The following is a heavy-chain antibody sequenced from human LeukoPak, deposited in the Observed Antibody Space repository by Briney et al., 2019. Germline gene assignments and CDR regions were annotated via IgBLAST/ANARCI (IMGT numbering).Heavy chain of an antibody. V-gene: IGHV4-34*01. CDR3: ARDSPYCSGGSCYWH. Sequence: SETLSLTCAVYGGSFSGYYWSWIRQPPGKGLEWIGEINHSGSTNYNPSLKSRVTISVDTSKNQFSLKLRSVTAADTAVYYCARDSPYCSGGSCYWHWGQGTLVTVSS. D-gene: IGHD2-15*01. CDR1: GGSFSGYY. CDR2: INHSGST. J-gene: IGHJ4*02.